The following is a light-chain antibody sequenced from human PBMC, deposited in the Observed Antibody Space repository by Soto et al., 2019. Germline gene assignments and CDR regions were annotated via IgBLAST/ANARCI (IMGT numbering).Light chain of an antibody. J-gene: IGKJ5*01. CDR1: QTVSRN. Sequence: EVVMTQSPATLSVSPGERATLSCRASQTVSRNLAWYQQRPGQAPRLLIYDISNRAAGVPARFSGSGSETEFTLTIRSLQYEDFAVCFWQQYNNWPSFGQGTRLEIK. V-gene: IGKV3-15*01. CDR2: DIS. CDR3: QQYNNWPS.